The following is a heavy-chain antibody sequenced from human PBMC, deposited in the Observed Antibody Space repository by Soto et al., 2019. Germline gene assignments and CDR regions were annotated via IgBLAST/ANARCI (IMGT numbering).Heavy chain of an antibody. CDR3: AKGPDGSGYYHNWFDS. J-gene: IGHJ5*01. V-gene: IGHV3-23*01. CDR2: ISRTGDSA. Sequence: EVHLLESGGALVQPGGSLTLSCAASGFSFSDYAMSWVRQAPGKGLEWVSSISRTGDSAYYADSVKGRFAISRDRSKNRLSLQMNSLRVEDTAVYYCAKGPDGSGYYHNWFDSWGQGTLITVSS. CDR1: GFSFSDYA. D-gene: IGHD3-22*01.